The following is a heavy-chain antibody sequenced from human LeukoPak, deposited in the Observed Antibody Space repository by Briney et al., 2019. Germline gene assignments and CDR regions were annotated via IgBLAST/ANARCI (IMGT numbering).Heavy chain of an antibody. CDR2: INPSGGST. D-gene: IGHD2-15*01. CDR1: GYTFTSYY. Sequence: RASVKVSCKASGYTFTSYYMHWVRQAPGQGLEWMGIINPSGGSTSYAQKFQGRVTMTRDMSTSTVYMGLSSLRSEDTAVYYCARDPVGYCSGGSCYYYYYYMDVWGKGTTVTVSS. CDR3: ARDPVGYCSGGSCYYYYYYMDV. V-gene: IGHV1-46*01. J-gene: IGHJ6*03.